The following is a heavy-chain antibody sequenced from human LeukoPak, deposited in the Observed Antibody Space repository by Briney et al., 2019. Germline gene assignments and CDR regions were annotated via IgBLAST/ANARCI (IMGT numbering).Heavy chain of an antibody. CDR2: IYYSGST. J-gene: IGHJ4*02. D-gene: IGHD3-22*01. CDR3: ARSDYYDSSGYYSIHFDY. V-gene: IGHV4-59*08. CDR1: GGSISSYY. Sequence: SETLSLTCTVSGGSISSYYWSWIRQPPGKGLEWIGYIYYSGSTNYNPSLKSRVTISVDTSKNQFSLKLSSVTVADTAVYYCARSDYYDSSGYYSIHFDYWGQGTLVTVSS.